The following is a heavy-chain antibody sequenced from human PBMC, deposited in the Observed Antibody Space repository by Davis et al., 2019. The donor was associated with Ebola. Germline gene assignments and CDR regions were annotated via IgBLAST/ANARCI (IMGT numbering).Heavy chain of an antibody. J-gene: IGHJ6*02. CDR1: GGTFSSYA. V-gene: IGHV1-69*13. D-gene: IGHD2-2*01. Sequence: SVKVSCKASGGTFSSYAISWVRQAPGQGLEWMGGIIPIFGTANYAQKFQGRVTITADESTSTAYMELSSLRSEDTAVYYCARGRFRDSTPGPYYYGMDVWGQGTTVTVSS. CDR3: ARGRFRDSTPGPYYYGMDV. CDR2: IIPIFGTA.